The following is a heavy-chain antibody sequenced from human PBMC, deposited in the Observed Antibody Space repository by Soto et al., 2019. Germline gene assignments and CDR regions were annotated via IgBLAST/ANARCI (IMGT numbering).Heavy chain of an antibody. CDR3: ARVPYYYGSGSYYNPDY. D-gene: IGHD3-10*01. Sequence: GGSLRLSCAASGFTFSSYGMHWVRQAPGKGLEWVAVISYDGSNKYYADSVKDRFTISRDNSKNTLYLQMNSLRDEDTAVYYCARVPYYYGSGSYYNPDYWGQGTLVTVSS. V-gene: IGHV3-30*03. CDR2: ISYDGSNK. CDR1: GFTFSSYG. J-gene: IGHJ4*02.